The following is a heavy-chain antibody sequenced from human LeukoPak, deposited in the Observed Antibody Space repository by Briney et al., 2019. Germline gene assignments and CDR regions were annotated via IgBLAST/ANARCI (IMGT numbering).Heavy chain of an antibody. Sequence: PSDTLSLTCTVSGGSVSSGTYHWSWIRHPPGEGLEWIGYIYYSGSTKYTPSLKSRVTISIDTSKNHFSMKLSSVSAADTAVYYCARWYSSGWAFDYWGQGTLVPVSS. CDR1: GGSVSSGTYH. CDR3: ARWYSSGWAFDY. J-gene: IGHJ4*02. CDR2: IYYSGST. V-gene: IGHV4-61*01. D-gene: IGHD6-19*01.